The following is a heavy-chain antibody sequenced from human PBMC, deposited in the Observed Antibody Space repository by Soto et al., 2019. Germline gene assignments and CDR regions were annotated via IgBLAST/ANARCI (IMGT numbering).Heavy chain of an antibody. CDR2: IYYSGDT. Sequence: QVRLQESGPGVVRPSQTLSLTCSVSGASINRGDYYWSWIRQSPARGLEWIGSIYYSGDTNYNPSLGSRVTMSVDTSKNQFFLDLHSVAATDAAVYFCAREGVDIVQVPYYWCQGILITVSS. J-gene: IGHJ4*02. D-gene: IGHD2-2*03. CDR1: GASINRGDYY. CDR3: AREGVDIVQVPYY. V-gene: IGHV4-30-4*01.